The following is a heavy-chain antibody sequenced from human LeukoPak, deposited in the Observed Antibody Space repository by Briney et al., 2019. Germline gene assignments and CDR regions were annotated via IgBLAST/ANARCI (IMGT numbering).Heavy chain of an antibody. CDR3: ARRGTYQPLLGY. J-gene: IGHJ4*02. D-gene: IGHD2-2*01. CDR2: ISSSSSYI. V-gene: IGHV3-21*01. Sequence: TGGSLRLSCAASGFTFSSYSMNWVRQAPGKGLEWVSSISSSSSYIYYADSVKGRFTISRDNAKNSLYLQMNSLRAEDTAVYYCARRGTYQPLLGYWGQGTLVTVSS. CDR1: GFTFSSYS.